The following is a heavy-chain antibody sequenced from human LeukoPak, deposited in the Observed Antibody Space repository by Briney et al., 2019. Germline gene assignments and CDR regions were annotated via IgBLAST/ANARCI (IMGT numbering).Heavy chain of an antibody. J-gene: IGHJ4*02. Sequence: SVKVSCKASGGTFSSYAISWVRQAPGQGLEWMGGIIPIFGIANYAQKFQGRVTITADESTSTAYMELSSLRSEDTAVYYCARGPQWLATRWIALYFDYWGQGTLVTVSS. D-gene: IGHD6-19*01. CDR3: ARGPQWLATRWIALYFDY. V-gene: IGHV1-69*13. CDR1: GGTFSSYA. CDR2: IIPIFGIA.